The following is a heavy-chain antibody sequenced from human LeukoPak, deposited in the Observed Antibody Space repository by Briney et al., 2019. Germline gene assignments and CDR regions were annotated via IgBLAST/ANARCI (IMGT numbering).Heavy chain of an antibody. J-gene: IGHJ4*02. Sequence: GGSLRLSCAASGFTFSSYGMHWVRQAPGKGLEWVAVIWYDGSNKYYADSVKGRFTISRDNSKNTLYLQMNSLRAEDTAVYYCARDLGYYDSSGYLDYWGQGTLVTVSS. CDR2: IWYDGSNK. D-gene: IGHD3-22*01. V-gene: IGHV3-33*01. CDR3: ARDLGYYDSSGYLDY. CDR1: GFTFSSYG.